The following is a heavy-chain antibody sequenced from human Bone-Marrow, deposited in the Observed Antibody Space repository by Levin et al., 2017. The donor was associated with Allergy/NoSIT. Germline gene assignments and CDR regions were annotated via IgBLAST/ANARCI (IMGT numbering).Heavy chain of an antibody. CDR3: ARGLDLGELSISWDY. J-gene: IGHJ4*02. CDR2: IIPIFGTA. Sequence: SVKVSCKASGGTFSSYAISWVRQAPGQGLEWMGGIIPIFGTANYAQKFQGRVTITADKSTSTAYMELSSLRSEDTAVYYCARGLDLGELSISWDYWGQGTLVTVSS. D-gene: IGHD3-16*02. CDR1: GGTFSSYA. V-gene: IGHV1-69*06.